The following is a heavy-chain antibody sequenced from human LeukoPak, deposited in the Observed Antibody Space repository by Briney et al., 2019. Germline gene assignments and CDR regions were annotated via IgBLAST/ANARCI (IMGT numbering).Heavy chain of an antibody. CDR2: ISGSGSST. CDR1: GFTFSSYA. V-gene: IGHV3-23*01. Sequence: GSVRLSCAASGFTFSSYAMNWVRQAPGKGLEWVSGISGSGSSTNYADSVEGRFTISRDNSNNTLYLQMNSLRAEDTAVYYWAKDARRDGHSYDYWGQGTLLSVSS. D-gene: IGHD5-24*01. J-gene: IGHJ4*02. CDR3: AKDARRDGHSYDY.